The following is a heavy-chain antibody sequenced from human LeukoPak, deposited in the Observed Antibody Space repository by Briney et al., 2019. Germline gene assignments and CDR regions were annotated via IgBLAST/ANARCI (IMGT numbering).Heavy chain of an antibody. J-gene: IGHJ4*02. CDR2: ISYDGSNK. D-gene: IGHD2-2*01. CDR1: GFTFSSYA. V-gene: IGHV3-30*04. CDR3: ASEYCSSTSCYRLPDY. Sequence: GGSLRLSCAASGFTFSSYAMHWVRQAPGKGLEWVAVISYDGSNKYYADSVKGRFTISRDNSKNTLYLEMNSLRAEDTAVYYCASEYCSSTSCYRLPDYWGQGTLVTVSS.